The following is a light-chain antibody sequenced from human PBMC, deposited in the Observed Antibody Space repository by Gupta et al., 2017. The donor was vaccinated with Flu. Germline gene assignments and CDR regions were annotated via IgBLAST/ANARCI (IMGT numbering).Light chain of an antibody. CDR3: QQVYTTPRT. J-gene: IGKJ1*01. V-gene: IGKV1-39*01. Sequence: PSALSASVGDRVAITCRASQSIALHVNWYQQKPGQPPQLLIHSASALHTGVPSRFNGSGAWSEFTLTINSLQPEDFATYYCQQVYTTPRTFGQGTKVEIK. CDR2: SAS. CDR1: QSIALH.